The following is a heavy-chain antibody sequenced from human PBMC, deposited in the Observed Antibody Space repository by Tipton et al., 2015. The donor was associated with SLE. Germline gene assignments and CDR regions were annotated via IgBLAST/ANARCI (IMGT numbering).Heavy chain of an antibody. J-gene: IGHJ2*01. Sequence: SLRLSCAASGFTFSSYEMNWVRQAPGKGLEWISYISRSTGTIYSADSVKGRFTISRDNAKNSLYLQMNSLRADDTAVYYCARRGDGGNFWFFDLWGRGALVTVSS. CDR3: ARRGDGGNFWFFDL. V-gene: IGHV3-48*03. D-gene: IGHD4-23*01. CDR1: GFTFSSYE. CDR2: ISRSTGTI.